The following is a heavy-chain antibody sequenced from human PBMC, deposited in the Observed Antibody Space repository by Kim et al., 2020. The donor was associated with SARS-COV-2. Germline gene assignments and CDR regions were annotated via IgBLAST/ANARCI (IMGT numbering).Heavy chain of an antibody. CDR3: ARSSARASYNWFDP. Sequence: AEKFQDRLTITADESTSTTYRELSSLTSEDTAVYYCARSSARASYNWFDPWGQGTLVTVSS. D-gene: IGHD3-10*01. J-gene: IGHJ5*02. V-gene: IGHV1-69*01.